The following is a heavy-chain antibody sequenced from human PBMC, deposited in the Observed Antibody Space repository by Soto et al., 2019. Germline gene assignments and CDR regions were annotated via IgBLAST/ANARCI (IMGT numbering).Heavy chain of an antibody. D-gene: IGHD2-15*01. J-gene: IGHJ6*02. V-gene: IGHV1-3*01. CDR1: GYTFTSYA. CDR3: ASGYNVVVVAATVFYGMDV. Sequence: ASVKVSCKASGYTFTSYAMHWVRQAPGQRLEWMGWINAGNGNTKYSQKIQGRVTITRDTSASTAYMELSSLRSEDTAVYYCASGYNVVVVAATVFYGMDVWGQGTTVTVSS. CDR2: INAGNGNT.